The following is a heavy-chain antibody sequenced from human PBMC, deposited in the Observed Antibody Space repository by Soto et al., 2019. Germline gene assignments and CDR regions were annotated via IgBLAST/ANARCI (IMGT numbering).Heavy chain of an antibody. J-gene: IGHJ4*02. CDR3: ARDKGDGRHPLNFDY. CDR1: GFTFSSYS. CDR2: ISSSSSYI. D-gene: IGHD3-9*01. V-gene: IGHV3-21*01. Sequence: GGSLRLSCAASGFTFSSYSMNWVRQAPGKGLEWVSSISSSSSYIYYADSVKGRFTISRDNAKNSLYLQMNSLRAEDTAVYYCARDKGDGRHPLNFDYWGQGTLVTVSS.